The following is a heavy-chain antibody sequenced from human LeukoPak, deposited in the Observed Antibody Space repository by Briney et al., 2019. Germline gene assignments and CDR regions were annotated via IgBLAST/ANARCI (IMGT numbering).Heavy chain of an antibody. CDR2: IYTSGST. J-gene: IGHJ4*02. Sequence: SETLSLTCTVSGGSISSCYWTWIRQPPGKGLEWIGYIYTSGSTNYNPSLKSRVTISVDTSKNQFSLKLSSVTAADTAVYYCARTYYYDSSGYDYWGQGTLVTVSS. D-gene: IGHD3-22*01. V-gene: IGHV4-4*09. CDR1: GGSISSCY. CDR3: ARTYYYDSSGYDY.